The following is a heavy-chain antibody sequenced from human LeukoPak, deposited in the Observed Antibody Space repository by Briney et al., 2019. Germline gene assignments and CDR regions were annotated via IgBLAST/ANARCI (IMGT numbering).Heavy chain of an antibody. Sequence: PGRPLRLSCAASGFTFSSYAMHWVRQAPGKGLEWVAVISYDGSNKYYADSVKGRFTISRDNSKNTLYLQMNSLRAEDTAVYYGARNFSAVVDYGGQGPLVTVSS. CDR1: GFTFSSYA. CDR3: ARNFSAVVDY. D-gene: IGHD2-2*01. V-gene: IGHV3-30*04. CDR2: ISYDGSNK. J-gene: IGHJ4*02.